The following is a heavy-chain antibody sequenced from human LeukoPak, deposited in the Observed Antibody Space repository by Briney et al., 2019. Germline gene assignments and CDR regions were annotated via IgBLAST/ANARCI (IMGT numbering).Heavy chain of an antibody. Sequence: SETLSLTCTVSGGFISGYFWAWIRRPAGKGLEWIGRIYSSGSTNYNLSLKSRVTISVDTSKNQFSLKLSSVTAADTAVYYCAREKYGYLDYWGQGTLVTVSS. J-gene: IGHJ4*02. D-gene: IGHD2/OR15-2a*01. CDR2: IYSSGST. CDR1: GGFISGYF. CDR3: AREKYGYLDY. V-gene: IGHV4-4*07.